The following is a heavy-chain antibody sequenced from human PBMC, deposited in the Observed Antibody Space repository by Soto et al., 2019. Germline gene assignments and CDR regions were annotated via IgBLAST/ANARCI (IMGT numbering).Heavy chain of an antibody. CDR1: GYTFTSYG. D-gene: IGHD2-15*01. Sequence: QVQLVQSGDEVKKPGASVKVSCKTSGYTFTSYGISWVRQAPGQGVEWMGWISAYNGNTNYAQKLQGRVTMTTDTSTSTAYMELRSLRSDDTAVYYCATSNCSGGSCYSYYFDYWGQGTLVTVSS. V-gene: IGHV1-18*01. CDR2: ISAYNGNT. J-gene: IGHJ4*02. CDR3: ATSNCSGGSCYSYYFDY.